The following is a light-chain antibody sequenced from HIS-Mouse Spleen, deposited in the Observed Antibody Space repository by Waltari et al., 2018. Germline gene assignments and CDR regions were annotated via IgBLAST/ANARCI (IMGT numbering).Light chain of an antibody. V-gene: IGLV2-11*01. CDR3: CSYAGSYTFPYV. CDR1: SSDVGGYHY. Sequence: QSALTQPRSVSGSPGQSATISCTGTSSDVGGYHYVSGYQQHPGKAPKLMIYDVSKRPSGVPDRFSGSKSGNTASLTISGLQAEDEADYYCCSYAGSYTFPYVFGTGTKVTVL. CDR2: DVS. J-gene: IGLJ1*01.